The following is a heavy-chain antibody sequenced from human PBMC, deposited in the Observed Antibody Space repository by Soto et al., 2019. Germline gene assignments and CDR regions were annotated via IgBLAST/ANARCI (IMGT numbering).Heavy chain of an antibody. CDR2: SQNDVITK. D-gene: IGHD3-16*01. CDR3: AREVGQIQLGEFHY. V-gene: IGHV3-33*01. Sequence: QVQLVESGGGVVQSGTSLRLSCAASGFAFQNYGMHWVRQAPGKGLEWVAFSQNDVITKYYADSVKGRFTVSRDNSKNTLYLQIDALGADDTAVYFCAREVGQIQLGEFHYWGQGTLVTVSS. CDR1: GFAFQNYG. J-gene: IGHJ4*02.